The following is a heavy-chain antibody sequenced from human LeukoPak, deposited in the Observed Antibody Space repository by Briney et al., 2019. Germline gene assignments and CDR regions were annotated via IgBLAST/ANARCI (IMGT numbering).Heavy chain of an antibody. CDR3: ARGYDFWSGLYGWFDP. J-gene: IGHJ5*02. CDR1: GFTFNNYY. CDR2: ISITGYST. V-gene: IGHV3-11*01. D-gene: IGHD3-3*01. Sequence: GGSLRLSCAASGFTFNNYYMSWIRRAPGKGLEWISYISITGYSTYYADSVKGRFTISRDNAKNSLYLQMDNLRPDDTAFYYCARGYDFWSGLYGWFDPWGQGTLVTVSS.